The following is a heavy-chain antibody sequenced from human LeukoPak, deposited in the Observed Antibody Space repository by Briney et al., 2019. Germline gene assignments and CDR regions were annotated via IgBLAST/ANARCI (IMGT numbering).Heavy chain of an antibody. V-gene: IGHV3-23*01. CDR2: ISGSGGST. J-gene: IGHJ6*03. CDR1: GFTFSSYA. D-gene: IGHD3-3*01. Sequence: GGSLRLSCAASGFTFSSYAMSWVRQAPGKGLEWVSAISGSGGSTHYADSVKGRFTISRDNSKNTLYLQMNSLRADDTAVYYCAKAPRDYDFWSGYDYYYYMDVWGKGTTVTVSS. CDR3: AKAPRDYDFWSGYDYYYYMDV.